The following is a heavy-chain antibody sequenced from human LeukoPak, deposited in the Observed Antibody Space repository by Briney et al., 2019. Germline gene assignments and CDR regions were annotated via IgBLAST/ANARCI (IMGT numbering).Heavy chain of an antibody. D-gene: IGHD2-15*01. V-gene: IGHV1-69*06. CDR1: GGTFSSYA. CDR3: ARASAVVAASFSGYYYYMDV. CDR2: IIPIFGTA. Sequence: SVKVSCKASGGTFSSYAISWVRQAPGQGLEWMGGIIPIFGTANYAQKFQGRVTITADKSTSTAYMELSSLRSEDTAVYYCARASAVVAASFSGYYYYMDVWGKGTTVTVSS. J-gene: IGHJ6*03.